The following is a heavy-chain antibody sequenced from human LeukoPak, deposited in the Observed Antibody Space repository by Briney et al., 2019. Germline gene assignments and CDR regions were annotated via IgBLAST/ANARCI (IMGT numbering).Heavy chain of an antibody. CDR3: AREGARRDGYNSGLDY. V-gene: IGHV3-30*04. CDR2: ILFDGSTK. CDR1: GFTFSSYV. D-gene: IGHD5-24*01. J-gene: IGHJ4*02. Sequence: PGGSLRLSCAASGFTFSSYVMHWVRQAPGKGLEWVAVILFDGSTKYYADSVKGRFTISRDNSKNTLYLQVNSLRAEDTAVYYCAREGARRDGYNSGLDYWGQGTLVTVSS.